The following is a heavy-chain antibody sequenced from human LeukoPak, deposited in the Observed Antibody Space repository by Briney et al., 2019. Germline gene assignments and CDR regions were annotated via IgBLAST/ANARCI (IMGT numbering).Heavy chain of an antibody. J-gene: IGHJ6*03. CDR1: GYTFTGYY. D-gene: IGHD2/OR15-2a*01. CDR2: INPNSGNT. V-gene: IGHV1-8*02. CDR3: ARWSAFLYYYYMDV. Sequence: ASVKVSCKASGYTFTGYYIHWVRQAPGQGLEWMGWINPNSGNTGYAQKFQGRVTMTRNTSISTAYMELSSLRSEDTAVYYCARWSAFLYYYYMDVWGKGTTVTVSS.